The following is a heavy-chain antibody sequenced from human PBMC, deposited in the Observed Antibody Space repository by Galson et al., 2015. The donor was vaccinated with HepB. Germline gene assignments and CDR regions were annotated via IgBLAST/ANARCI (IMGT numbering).Heavy chain of an antibody. CDR3: AKFPSNWGTVDY. D-gene: IGHD7-27*01. Sequence: SLRLSCAASGFTFSSYGMHWVRQAPGKGLEWVAVISYDGSNKYYADSVKGRFTISRDNSKNTLYLQMNSLRAEDTAVYYCAKFPSNWGTVDYWGQGTLVTVSS. CDR1: GFTFSSYG. CDR2: ISYDGSNK. J-gene: IGHJ4*02. V-gene: IGHV3-30*18.